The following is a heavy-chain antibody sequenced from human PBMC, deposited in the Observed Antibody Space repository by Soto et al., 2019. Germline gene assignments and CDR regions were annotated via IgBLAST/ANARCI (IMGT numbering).Heavy chain of an antibody. CDR1: GYTFGSFS. Sequence: QVTLVQSGAEVKRPGASVKVSCKASGYTFGSFSIHWVRQAPGQSLEWMGWISPGNGDTQYSQKFQGRVTISRDRSATTTYMELSSLRSEDTAVYYCARNFAGAARPDFWGQGTLVTVSS. CDR3: ARNFAGAARPDF. CDR2: ISPGNGDT. D-gene: IGHD6-6*01. J-gene: IGHJ4*02. V-gene: IGHV1-3*01.